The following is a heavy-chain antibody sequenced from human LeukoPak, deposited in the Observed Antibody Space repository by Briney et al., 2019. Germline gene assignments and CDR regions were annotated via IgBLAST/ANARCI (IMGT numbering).Heavy chain of an antibody. Sequence: GGSLRLSCAASGFTVSSNYMSWVRQAPGKGLEWVANIKKDGSMTHYGDSVMGRFTISRDNANNSVYLQMNSLRVEDTAVYYCARDTSPMRADPTGGNVWFDAFDIWGQGTMVTVSS. CDR1: GFTVSSNY. CDR3: ARDTSPMRADPTGGNVWFDAFDI. CDR2: IKKDGSMT. V-gene: IGHV3-7*01. J-gene: IGHJ3*02. D-gene: IGHD3-16*01.